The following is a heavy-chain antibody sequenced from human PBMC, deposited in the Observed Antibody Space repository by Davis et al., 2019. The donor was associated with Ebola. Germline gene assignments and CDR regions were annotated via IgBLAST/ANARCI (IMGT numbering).Heavy chain of an antibody. CDR1: GFTFSDYW. D-gene: IGHD2-8*02. Sequence: HTGGSLRLSCAASGFTFSDYWMHWVRQAPGKGLVWVSRISSDGSSISYADSVKGRFTISRDNSQNTLSLQMNSLRAEDTAVYYCAEIYWVRYGMDVWGQGTTVTVSS. J-gene: IGHJ6*02. V-gene: IGHV3-74*01. CDR3: AEIYWVRYGMDV. CDR2: ISSDGSSI.